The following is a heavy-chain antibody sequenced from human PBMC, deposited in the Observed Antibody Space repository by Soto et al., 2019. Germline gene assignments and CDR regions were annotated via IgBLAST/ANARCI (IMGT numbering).Heavy chain of an antibody. D-gene: IGHD4-17*01. CDR1: GFSFSDSN. V-gene: IGHV3-30*18. J-gene: IGHJ4*02. CDR2: ISKEGTFK. Sequence: QVQLVESGGGVVQPGRSLRLSCAASGFSFSDSNMHWVRKAPGKGRQWVARISKEGTFKYYADSVKGRFTISRDNSENILYLQINSLSAEDTAVYFCVKGSLPGDYERNFDSWGQGILVTVSS. CDR3: VKGSLPGDYERNFDS.